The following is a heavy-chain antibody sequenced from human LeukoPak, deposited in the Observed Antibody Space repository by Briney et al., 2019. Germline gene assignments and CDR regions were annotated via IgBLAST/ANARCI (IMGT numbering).Heavy chain of an antibody. Sequence: QTGGSLRLSCAASGFTFSDYGMHWVRQAPGKGLEWVAVIWYDGSNKYYADSVKGRFTVSRDNSKNTLYLQMNSLRAENTAVYYCARAPVEIITPRTTKRLGNWFDPWGQGTLVTVSS. CDR3: ARAPVEIITPRTTKRLGNWFDP. CDR2: IWYDGSNK. CDR1: GFTFSDYG. D-gene: IGHD1-14*01. J-gene: IGHJ5*02. V-gene: IGHV3-33*01.